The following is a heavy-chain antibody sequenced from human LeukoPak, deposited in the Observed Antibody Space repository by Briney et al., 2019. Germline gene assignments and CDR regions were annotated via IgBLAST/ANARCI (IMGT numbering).Heavy chain of an antibody. Sequence: PSETLPLTCAVSGYSISGGYYWGWIRQPPGKGLEYIGSIYHSGSTYYNPSLRSRLTISVDTSKNHFSLKLSSVTAADTAVYYCARVRGDKPLDYWGQGTLVTVSS. CDR1: GYSISGGYY. V-gene: IGHV4-38-2*01. D-gene: IGHD3-16*01. CDR2: IYHSGST. J-gene: IGHJ4*02. CDR3: ARVRGDKPLDY.